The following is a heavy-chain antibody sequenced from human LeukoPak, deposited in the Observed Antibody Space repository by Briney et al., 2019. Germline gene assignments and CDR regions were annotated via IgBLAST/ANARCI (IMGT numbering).Heavy chain of an antibody. CDR2: ISGSGGST. Sequence: GSLRLSCAASGFTFSSYAMSWVRQAPGKGLEWVSAISGSGGSTYYADSVKGRFTISRDNSKNTLYLQMNSLRAEDTAVYYCASAVVAATPPDYWGQGTLVTVSS. CDR1: GFTFSSYA. J-gene: IGHJ4*02. V-gene: IGHV3-23*01. CDR3: ASAVVAATPPDY. D-gene: IGHD2-15*01.